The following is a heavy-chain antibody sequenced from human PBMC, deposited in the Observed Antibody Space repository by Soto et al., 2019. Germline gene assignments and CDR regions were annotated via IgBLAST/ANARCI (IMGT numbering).Heavy chain of an antibody. J-gene: IGHJ4*02. CDR3: ARVGAGYCSGGTCYPLFDY. Sequence: SETLSLTCTVSGGSISSSSYYWGWIRQPPGKGLEWIGSIYYSGSTYYNPSLKSRVTISVDTSKNQFSLKLSSVTAADTAVYYCARVGAGYCSGGTCYPLFDYWGQGTLVTVSS. V-gene: IGHV4-39*07. CDR1: GGSISSSSYY. CDR2: IYYSGST. D-gene: IGHD2-15*01.